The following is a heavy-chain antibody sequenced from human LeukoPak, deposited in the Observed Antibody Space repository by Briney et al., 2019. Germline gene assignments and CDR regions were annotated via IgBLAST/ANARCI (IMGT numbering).Heavy chain of an antibody. J-gene: IGHJ4*02. Sequence: ASVKVSCKASGYTFTSYDVNWVRQATGQGLEWMGWVNPNSGHTGYAQKFQGKVTMTTNPSISPAYMELSNLRSEDTAVYYCARGAPGSYCSGGSCPYFDYWGQGTLVSVSS. CDR1: GYTFTSYD. CDR3: ARGAPGSYCSGGSCPYFDY. D-gene: IGHD2-15*01. CDR2: VNPNSGHT. V-gene: IGHV1-8*01.